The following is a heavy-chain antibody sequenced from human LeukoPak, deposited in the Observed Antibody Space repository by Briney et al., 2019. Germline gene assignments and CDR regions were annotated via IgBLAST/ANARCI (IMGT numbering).Heavy chain of an antibody. Sequence: GGSLRLSCAASGFTFSSYAMSWVRQAPGKGLEWVSAISGSGGTTYYADSVKGRFTISRDNAKNSLYLQMNSLRAEDTAVYYCARGPATLDYWGQGTLVTVSS. CDR1: GFTFSSYA. CDR2: ISGSGGTT. V-gene: IGHV3-23*01. D-gene: IGHD2-2*01. J-gene: IGHJ4*02. CDR3: ARGPATLDY.